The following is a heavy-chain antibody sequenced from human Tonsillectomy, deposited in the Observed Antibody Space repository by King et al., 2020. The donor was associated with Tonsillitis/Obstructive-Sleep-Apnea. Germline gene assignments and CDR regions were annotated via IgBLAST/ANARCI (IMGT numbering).Heavy chain of an antibody. J-gene: IGHJ4*02. V-gene: IGHV3-11*06. CDR2: ISSSSGYT. D-gene: IGHD5-24*01. CDR3: ASHRGVAAPSMASYFDY. Sequence: VQLVESGGGLFKPGGSLRLSCAASGFTFSDYYMSWIRQAPGKGLEWVSYISSSSGYTNYADSVKGRFTISRDNAKNSLYLQMDSLRAEDTAVYYCASHRGVAAPSMASYFDYWGQGTQVTVSS. CDR1: GFTFSDYY.